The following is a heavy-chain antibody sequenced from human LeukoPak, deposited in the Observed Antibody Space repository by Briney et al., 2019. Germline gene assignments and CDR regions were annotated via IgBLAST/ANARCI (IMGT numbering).Heavy chain of an antibody. CDR3: ARSGGGSGSYYSRRYYYGMDV. D-gene: IGHD3-10*01. CDR2: IYYSGST. V-gene: IGHV4-59*08. J-gene: IGHJ6*02. Sequence: SETLSLTCSVSAGSISSYYWSWIRQPPGKGLEWIGYIYYSGSTNYNPSLKSRVTISVDTSKNQFSLKLSSVTAADTAVYYCARSGGGSGSYYSRRYYYGMDVWGQGTTVTVSS. CDR1: AGSISSYY.